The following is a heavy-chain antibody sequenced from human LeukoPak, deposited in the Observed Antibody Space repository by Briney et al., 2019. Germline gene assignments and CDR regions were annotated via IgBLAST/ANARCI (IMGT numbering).Heavy chain of an antibody. V-gene: IGHV1-69*04. CDR1: GGTFSSYA. CDR3: ARVTERGFGSTAFDP. D-gene: IGHD3-10*01. CDR2: IIPILGIA. Sequence: SVKVSCKASGGTFSSYAISWVRQAPGQELEWMGRIIPILGIANYAQKFQGRVTITADKSTSTAYMELSSLRSEDTAVYYCARVTERGFGSTAFDPWGQGTLVTVSS. J-gene: IGHJ5*02.